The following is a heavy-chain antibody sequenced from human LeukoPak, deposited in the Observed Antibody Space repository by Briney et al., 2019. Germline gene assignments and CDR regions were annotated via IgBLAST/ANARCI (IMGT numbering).Heavy chain of an antibody. D-gene: IGHD3-10*01. J-gene: IGHJ6*02. CDR1: GGSISSYY. V-gene: IGHV4-59*08. Sequence: SSETLSLTCTVSGGSISSYYWSWIRQPPGKGLEWIGYIYYSGSTNYNPSLKSRVPISVDTSKNQFSLKLSSVTAADTAVYYCARYGSGSYSFGMDVWGQGTTVTVSS. CDR2: IYYSGST. CDR3: ARYGSGSYSFGMDV.